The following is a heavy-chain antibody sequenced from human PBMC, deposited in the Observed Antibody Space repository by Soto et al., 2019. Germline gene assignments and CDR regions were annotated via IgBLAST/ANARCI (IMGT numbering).Heavy chain of an antibody. V-gene: IGHV4-30-4*01. J-gene: IGHJ4*02. CDR2: IYYSGNT. CDR3: ARTPPLGYFDY. Sequence: RKPPGKGLEWIGYIYYSGNTYYNPSLKSRVTISVDTSKNQFSLKLSSVTAADTAVYYCARTPPLGYFDYWGQGTLVTVSS.